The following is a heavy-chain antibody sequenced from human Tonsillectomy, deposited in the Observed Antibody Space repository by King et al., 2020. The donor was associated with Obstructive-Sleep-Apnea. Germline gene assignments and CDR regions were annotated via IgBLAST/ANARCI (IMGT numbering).Heavy chain of an antibody. J-gene: IGHJ4*02. D-gene: IGHD3-22*01. CDR2: LYHTGST. CDR3: ARVVKITTGFDY. Sequence: VQLQESGPGLVKPSETLSLTCTVSGYSISSGHYWGWIRQPPGQGLEWIGTLYHTGSTFYNPSLKSRVTISVDTSKNQFSLKMSSVTAADTAVYYCARVVKITTGFDYWGQGIVVTVSS. V-gene: IGHV4-38-2*02. CDR1: GYSISSGHY.